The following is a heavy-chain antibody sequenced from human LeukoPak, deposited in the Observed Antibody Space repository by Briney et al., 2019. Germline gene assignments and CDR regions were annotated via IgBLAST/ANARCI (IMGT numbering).Heavy chain of an antibody. J-gene: IGHJ4*02. CDR3: ARGGSSWLFDY. V-gene: IGHV4-31*03. D-gene: IGHD6-13*01. CDR2: IYYSGST. Sequence: SDTLSLTCTVSGGSISSGGYYWSWIRQHPGKGLEWIGYIYYSGSTYYNPPLKSRVTISVDTSKNQFSLKLSSVTAADTAVYYCARGGSSWLFDYWGQGTLVTVSS. CDR1: GGSISSGGYY.